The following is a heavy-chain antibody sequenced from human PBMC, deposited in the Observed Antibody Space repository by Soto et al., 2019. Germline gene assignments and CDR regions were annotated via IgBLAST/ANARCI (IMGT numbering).Heavy chain of an antibody. Sequence: PSQTLSLTCTVSGGSISTYYWSWIRQPPGKGLEWIGYINYSGSTNYNPSLKSRVTISVDTSKNQFSLNLSSVTAADTAVYYCARIAIVPTCGYPYYFDYWGQGLLV. V-gene: IGHV4-59*01. J-gene: IGHJ4*02. CDR2: INYSGST. D-gene: IGHD5-18*01. CDR1: GGSISTYY. CDR3: ARIAIVPTCGYPYYFDY.